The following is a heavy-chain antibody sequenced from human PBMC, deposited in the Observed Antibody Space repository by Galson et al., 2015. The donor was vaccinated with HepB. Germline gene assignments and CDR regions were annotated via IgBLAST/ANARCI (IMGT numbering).Heavy chain of an antibody. CDR1: GGTFSSYA. Sequence: SVKVSCKASGGTFSSYAISWVRQAPGQGLEWMGGIIPIFGTANYAQKFQGRVTIIADESTSTAYMELSSLRADDTAVYYCASPGESYGDYGTDVWGQGTMVTVSS. CDR3: ASPGESYGDYGTDV. J-gene: IGHJ6*02. V-gene: IGHV1-69*13. CDR2: IIPIFGTA. D-gene: IGHD4-17*01.